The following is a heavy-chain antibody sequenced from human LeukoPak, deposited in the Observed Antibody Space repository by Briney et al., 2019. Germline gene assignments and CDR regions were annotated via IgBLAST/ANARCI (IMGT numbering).Heavy chain of an antibody. D-gene: IGHD5-24*01. Sequence: PSETLSLTCTVSGGSISSYYWSWIRQPPGKGLEWIGYIYYSGSTNYNPSLKSRVTISVDTSKNQFSLKLSSVTAADTAVYYCARSRDGYNHRFYYYYMDVWGKGTTVTVSS. CDR2: IYYSGST. CDR1: GGSISSYY. V-gene: IGHV4-59*01. J-gene: IGHJ6*03. CDR3: ARSRDGYNHRFYYYYMDV.